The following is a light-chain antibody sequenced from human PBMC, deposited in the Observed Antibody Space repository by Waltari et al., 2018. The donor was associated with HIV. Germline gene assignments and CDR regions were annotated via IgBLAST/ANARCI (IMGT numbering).Light chain of an antibody. Sequence: SSELTQPSSVSVSPGQTARITCSGDAFAKKLARWSQQKPGPAPVLVIYRDSERPSGIPERFSGSSSGTTVTLSISGAQVEDEADYYCYFAADNKAIFGGGTRLTVL. V-gene: IGLV3-27*01. J-gene: IGLJ2*01. CDR3: YFAADNKAI. CDR1: AFAKKL. CDR2: RDS.